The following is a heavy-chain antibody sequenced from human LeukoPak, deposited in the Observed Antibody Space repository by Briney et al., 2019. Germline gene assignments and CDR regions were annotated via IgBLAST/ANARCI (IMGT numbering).Heavy chain of an antibody. CDR3: ARDVAAAEY. CDR2: IYYSGST. J-gene: IGHJ4*02. V-gene: IGHV4-39*07. D-gene: IGHD6-13*01. Sequence: SETLSLTCTVSGGSISSSSYYWGWIRQPPGKGLEWIGSIYYSGSTYYNTSLKSRVTISVDTSKNQFSLKLSSVTAADTAVYYWARDVAAAEYWGQGTLVTVSS. CDR1: GGSISSSSYY.